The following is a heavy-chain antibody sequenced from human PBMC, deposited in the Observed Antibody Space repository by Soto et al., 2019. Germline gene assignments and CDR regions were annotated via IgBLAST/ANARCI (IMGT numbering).Heavy chain of an antibody. CDR2: IIPIFGTA. D-gene: IGHD1-26*01. J-gene: IGHJ4*02. V-gene: IGHV1-69*13. CDR3: AREGSGSYYFDY. Sequence: GASVKVSCKASGGTLSSYAISWVRQAPGQGLEWMGGIIPIFGTANYAQKFQGRVTITADESTSTAYMELSSLRSEDTAVYYCAREGSGSYYFDYWGQGTLVTVSS. CDR1: GGTLSSYA.